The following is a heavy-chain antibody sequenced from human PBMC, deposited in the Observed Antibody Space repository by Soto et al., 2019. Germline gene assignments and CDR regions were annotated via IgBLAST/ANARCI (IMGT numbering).Heavy chain of an antibody. CDR1: VYTFTSYY. V-gene: IGHV1-46*01. CDR3: ARDTRAGDSIWYFDL. D-gene: IGHD7-27*01. Sequence: GASVKVSCKASVYTFTSYYIHWVRQAPEQGLEWMGIINPSGGSTSYAQKFQGRVTMTRDTSTSTVYMELSSLRSEDTAVYYCARDTRAGDSIWYFDLWGRGTLVTVSS. J-gene: IGHJ2*01. CDR2: INPSGGST.